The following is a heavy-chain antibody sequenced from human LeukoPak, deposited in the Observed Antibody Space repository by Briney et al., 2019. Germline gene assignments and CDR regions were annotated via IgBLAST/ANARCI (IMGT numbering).Heavy chain of an antibody. D-gene: IGHD6-13*01. V-gene: IGHV3-30*02. CDR1: GFDFSSYG. CDR2: IRYDGSNK. CDR3: AKDSIEEQLVNWFDP. Sequence: GGSLRLSCAASGFDFSSYGMHWVRQAPGKGLEWVAFIRYDGSNKYYADSVKGRFTISRDNSKNTLYLQMNSLRAEDTAVYYCAKDSIEEQLVNWFDPWGQGTLVTVSS. J-gene: IGHJ5*02.